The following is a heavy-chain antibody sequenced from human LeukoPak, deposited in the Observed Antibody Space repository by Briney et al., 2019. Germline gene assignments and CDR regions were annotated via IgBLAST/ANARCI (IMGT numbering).Heavy chain of an antibody. V-gene: IGHV3-9*01. D-gene: IGHD6-19*01. CDR3: AKSYSSGWPETYSDY. J-gene: IGHJ4*02. Sequence: PGGSLRLSCAASGFTFDDYAMHWVRQAPGKGLEWVSGISWNSGSIGYADSVKGRFTISRDNAKNSLYLQMNSLRAEDTALYYCAKSYSSGWPETYSDYWGQGTLVTVSS. CDR2: ISWNSGSI. CDR1: GFTFDDYA.